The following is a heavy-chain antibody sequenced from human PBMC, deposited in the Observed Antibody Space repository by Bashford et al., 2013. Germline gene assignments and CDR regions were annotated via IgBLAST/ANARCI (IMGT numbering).Heavy chain of an antibody. Sequence: VASVKVSCKASGYTFTSYDINWVRQATGQGLEWMGWMNPNSGNTGYAQKFQGRVTMTRNTSISTAYMELSSLRSEDTAVYYCAREYSHSSGGLWLWVASTGYYYGMDVWGQGAT. D-gene: IGHD3-9*01. V-gene: IGHV1-8*01. J-gene: IGHJ6*02. CDR2: MNPNSGNT. CDR1: GYTFTSYD. CDR3: AREYSHSSGGLWLWVASTGYYYGMDV.